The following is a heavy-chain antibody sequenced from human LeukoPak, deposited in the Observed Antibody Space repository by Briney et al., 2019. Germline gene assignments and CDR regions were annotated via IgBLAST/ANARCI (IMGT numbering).Heavy chain of an antibody. CDR2: ISSSSSTI. CDR3: ARTLESSWYDY. V-gene: IGHV3-48*01. J-gene: IGHJ4*02. Sequence: PGGSLRLSCAASGFTFSSYSMNWVRQAPGKGLEWVSYISSSSSTIYYADSVKGRFTISRDNAKNSLYLQMNSLRAEDTAVYYCARTLESSWYDYWGQGTLVTVSS. CDR1: GFTFSSYS. D-gene: IGHD6-13*01.